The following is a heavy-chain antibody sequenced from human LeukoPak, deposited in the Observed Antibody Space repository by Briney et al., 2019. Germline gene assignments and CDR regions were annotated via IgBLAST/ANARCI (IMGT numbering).Heavy chain of an antibody. CDR3: ARNFGELLSGGDYFDY. V-gene: IGHV3-53*01. CDR1: GFTVSSNY. J-gene: IGHJ4*02. CDR2: IYSGDST. Sequence: GGSLRLSCAASGFTVSSNYMSWVRQAPGKGLEWVSVIYSGDSTYYADSVKGRFTISRDNSKNTLYLQMNSLRAEDTAVYYCARNFGELLSGGDYFDYWGQGTLVTVSS. D-gene: IGHD3-10*01.